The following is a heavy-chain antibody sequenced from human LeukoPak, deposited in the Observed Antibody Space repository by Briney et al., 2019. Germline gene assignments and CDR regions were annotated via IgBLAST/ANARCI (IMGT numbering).Heavy chain of an antibody. CDR3: ARVLGSGNYYKALDS. CDR1: GRSLSGYY. V-gene: IGHV4-34*01. D-gene: IGHD3-10*01. CDR2: INYSGST. Sequence: SETLSLTCAVYGRSLSGYYWSWLRQPPGKGLEWMGEINYSGSTNYNPSLKSRVNISADTSKNQYSLQLYSVTAADTAVYYCARVLGSGNYYKALDSWGQGTLVTVSS. J-gene: IGHJ4*02.